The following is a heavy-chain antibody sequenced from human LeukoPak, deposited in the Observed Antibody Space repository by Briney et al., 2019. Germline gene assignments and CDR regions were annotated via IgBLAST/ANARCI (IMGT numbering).Heavy chain of an antibody. CDR3: ARGESLGASRYYYGMDV. CDR2: IYYSGST. V-gene: IGHV4-61*01. Sequence: SETLSLTCTVSGGSVSSGSYYWSWIRQPPGKGLERIGYIYYSGSTNYNPSLKGQVAISVDASKNQFSLKLSSVTAADTAVYYCARGESLGASRYYYGMDVWGQGTTVTVSS. CDR1: GGSVSSGSYY. J-gene: IGHJ6*02. D-gene: IGHD3-16*01.